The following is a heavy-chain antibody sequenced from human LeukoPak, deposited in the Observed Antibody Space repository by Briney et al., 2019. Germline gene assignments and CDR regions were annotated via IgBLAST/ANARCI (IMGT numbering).Heavy chain of an antibody. CDR3: ARASYYYTNGYRHNSGLSFLDY. Sequence: KPGASVKVSRKASGYTPNELAIHRVRQAPGQRLEWMAWIKPDSGGANYAQKFQGRVTMTRDTSISTAYMELSRLRSDDTAVYYCARASYYYTNGYRHNSGLSFLDYWGQGTLVTVSS. V-gene: IGHV1-2*02. CDR2: IKPDSGGA. CDR1: GYTPNELA. J-gene: IGHJ4*02. D-gene: IGHD3-22*01.